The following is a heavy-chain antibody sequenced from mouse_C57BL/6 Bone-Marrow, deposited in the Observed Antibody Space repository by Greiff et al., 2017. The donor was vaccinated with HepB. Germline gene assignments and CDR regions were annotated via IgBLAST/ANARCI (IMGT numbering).Heavy chain of an antibody. V-gene: IGHV1-53*01. D-gene: IGHD2-4*01. Sequence: VQLQQPGTELVKPGASVKLSCKASGYTFTSYWMHWVKQRPGQGLEWIGNINPSNGGTNYNEKFKSKATLTVDKSSSTAYMQLSSLTSKDSAVYYCARENYDYDKVYFDYWGQGTTLTVSS. CDR3: ARENYDYDKVYFDY. CDR2: INPSNGGT. J-gene: IGHJ2*01. CDR1: GYTFTSYW.